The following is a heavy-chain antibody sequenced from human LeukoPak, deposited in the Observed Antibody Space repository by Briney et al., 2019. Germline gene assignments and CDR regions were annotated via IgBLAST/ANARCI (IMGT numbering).Heavy chain of an antibody. Sequence: ASAKVSCKASGYTFTNYAISWVRQAPGQGLEWMGWISGHNGNTNYAQNLQGRVTMTTDTSTSTAYMELRSLRFDDTAVYYCALISYCTTITCYYLDYWGQGTLVTVSS. D-gene: IGHD2-8*01. CDR2: ISGHNGNT. CDR1: GYTFTNYA. CDR3: ALISYCTTITCYYLDY. V-gene: IGHV1-18*01. J-gene: IGHJ4*02.